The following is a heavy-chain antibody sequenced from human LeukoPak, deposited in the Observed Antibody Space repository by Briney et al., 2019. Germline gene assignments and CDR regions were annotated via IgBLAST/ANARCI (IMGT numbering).Heavy chain of an antibody. V-gene: IGHV4-4*07. CDR2: IYTSGST. Sequence: SETLSLTCTVSGGSISSYYWSWIRQPAGEGLEWIGRIYTSGSTNYNPSLKSRVTMSVDTSKNRFSLKLSSVTAADTAVYYCARDWQVADSWWFDPWGQGTLVTVSP. CDR3: ARDWQVADSWWFDP. CDR1: GGSISSYY. J-gene: IGHJ5*02. D-gene: IGHD6-19*01.